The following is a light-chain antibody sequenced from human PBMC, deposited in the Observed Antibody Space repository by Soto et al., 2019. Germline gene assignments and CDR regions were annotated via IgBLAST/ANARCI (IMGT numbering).Light chain of an antibody. CDR2: EVS. Sequence: QSALTQPPSVSGSPGQSVTISCSGTSSDVGSYNHVSWYQQAPGTAPKLMIYEVSNRPSGVPDRFSGSKSGNTASLTISGLQPEEEADYYCYSFTTSDTYVFGTGTKVTVL. CDR3: YSFTTSDTYV. J-gene: IGLJ1*01. V-gene: IGLV2-18*02. CDR1: SSDVGSYNH.